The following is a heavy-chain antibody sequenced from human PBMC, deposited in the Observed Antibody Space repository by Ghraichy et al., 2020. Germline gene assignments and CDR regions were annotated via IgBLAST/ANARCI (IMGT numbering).Heavy chain of an antibody. D-gene: IGHD2-2*03. CDR1: GFSLSTSGVG. CDR2: IYWDNQK. Sequence: SGPTLVKPTQTLTLTCTFSGFSLSTSGVGVGWLRQTPGKALEWLALIYWDNQKRFNSSLMSRLTITKDTSKNQVVLTMANMDPVDTATYFCAHGRTFGRQELVEWILYDYWGQGTLATVSS. V-gene: IGHV2-5*02. J-gene: IGHJ4*02. CDR3: AHGRTFGRQELVEWILYDY.